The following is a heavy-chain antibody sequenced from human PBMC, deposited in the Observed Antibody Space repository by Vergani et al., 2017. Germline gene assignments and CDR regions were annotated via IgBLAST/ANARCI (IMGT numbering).Heavy chain of an antibody. D-gene: IGHD2-2*01. CDR1: GFTFSSYA. CDR2: ISGSGGST. CDR3: AKDPHFGGVVVPAAFDY. V-gene: IGHV3-23*01. J-gene: IGHJ4*02. Sequence: EVQLLESGGGLVQPGGSLRLSCAASGFTFSSYAMSWVRQAPGKGLEWVSAISGSGGSTYYADSVKGRFTISRDNSKNTLYLQMNSLRAEDTAVYYCAKDPHFGGVVVPAAFDYWGQGTLVTVSS.